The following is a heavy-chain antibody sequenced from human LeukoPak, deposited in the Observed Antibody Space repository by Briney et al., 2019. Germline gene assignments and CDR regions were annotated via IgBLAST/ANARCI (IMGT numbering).Heavy chain of an antibody. CDR2: ISSSRSYI. CDR3: ARDLQGGDYYDY. Sequence: GGSLRLSCAASGFSLSTYSMNWVRQAPGKGLEWVSSISSSRSYIYYADSVEGRFTISRDNAKNSLYLQMNSLRAEDTAVYYRARDLQGGDYYDYWGQGTLVTVSS. CDR1: GFSLSTYS. D-gene: IGHD3-16*01. V-gene: IGHV3-21*01. J-gene: IGHJ4*02.